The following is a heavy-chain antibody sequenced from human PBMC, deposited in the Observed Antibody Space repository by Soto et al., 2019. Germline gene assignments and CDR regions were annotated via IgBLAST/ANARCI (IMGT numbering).Heavy chain of an antibody. CDR2: VSSSGSTI. J-gene: IGHJ4*02. V-gene: IGHV3-11*01. Sequence: GGSLRLSCAASGFTFSDYYMSWIRQAPGKGLEWVSYVSSSGSTIYYADSVKGRFTISRDNAKNSLYLQMNSLRAEDTAVYYCARDLGVEMATIFDYWGQGTLVTVSS. CDR1: GFTFSDYY. CDR3: ARDLGVEMATIFDY. D-gene: IGHD5-12*01.